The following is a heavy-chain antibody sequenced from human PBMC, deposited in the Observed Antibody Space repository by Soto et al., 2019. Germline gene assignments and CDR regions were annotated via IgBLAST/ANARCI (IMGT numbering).Heavy chain of an antibody. D-gene: IGHD6-6*01. J-gene: IGHJ6*02. V-gene: IGHV1-8*01. Sequence: ASVKVSCKASGYTFTSYDINWVRQATGQGLEWMGWMNPNSGNTGYAQKFQGRVTMTRNTSISTAYMELSSLRSEDPAVYYCARGRSRAARRDYYYGMDVWGQGTTVTVSS. CDR2: MNPNSGNT. CDR3: ARGRSRAARRDYYYGMDV. CDR1: GYTFTSYD.